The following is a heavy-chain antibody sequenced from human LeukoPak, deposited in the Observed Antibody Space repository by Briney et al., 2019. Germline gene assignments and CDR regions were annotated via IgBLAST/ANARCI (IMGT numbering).Heavy chain of an antibody. CDR2: VFYGGSA. Sequence: SETLALTCIVSGDSINNPNYSWGWIRQSPGKGLEWIGAVFYGGSAYYSPSLKSRVTISLHTSKNQFSLKLSSVTAADTAVYYCARASRSRGWVDYWGQGTLVTVSS. D-gene: IGHD3-22*01. J-gene: IGHJ4*02. V-gene: IGHV4-39*07. CDR1: GDSINNPNYS. CDR3: ARASRSRGWVDY.